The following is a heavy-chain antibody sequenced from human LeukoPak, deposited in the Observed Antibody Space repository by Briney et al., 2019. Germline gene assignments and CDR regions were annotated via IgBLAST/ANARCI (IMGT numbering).Heavy chain of an antibody. Sequence: KPSETLSLTCTVSGGSISTYSWSWIRQPTGRGLDWLGYIYYSGITDYSPSLKSRVTISIDTAKKQFSLQLSSETAADTAVYYCARWEASRGAFDIWGQGTVVTVSS. J-gene: IGHJ3*02. CDR1: GGSISTYS. CDR3: ARWEASRGAFDI. V-gene: IGHV4-59*01. CDR2: IYYSGIT. D-gene: IGHD1-26*01.